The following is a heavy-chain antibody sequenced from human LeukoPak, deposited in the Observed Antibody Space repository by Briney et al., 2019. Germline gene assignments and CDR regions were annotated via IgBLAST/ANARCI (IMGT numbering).Heavy chain of an antibody. J-gene: IGHJ6*03. Sequence: SETLSLTCTVSGGSISSSSYYWGWIRQPPGKGLEWIGSIYYSGSTYYNPSLKSRVTISVDTSKNQFSLKLSSVTAADTAVYYCAGAEDIVVVPNYYYYYMDVWGKGTTVTVSS. CDR1: GGSISSSSYY. CDR2: IYYSGST. D-gene: IGHD2-2*01. V-gene: IGHV4-39*01. CDR3: AGAEDIVVVPNYYYYYMDV.